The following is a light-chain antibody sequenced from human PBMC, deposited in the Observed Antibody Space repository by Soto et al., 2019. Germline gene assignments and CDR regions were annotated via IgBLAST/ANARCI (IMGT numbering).Light chain of an antibody. J-gene: IGLJ1*01. Sequence: QSVLTQPASVSGSPGQSITICCTGTSSDVGGYNYVSWYQQNPGKAPKLMIYDVSNRPSGVSNRFSGSKSGNTASLTISGLQAEDEADYYCSSYTSSSTRVFGTGTKLTVL. CDR2: DVS. CDR3: SSYTSSSTRV. CDR1: SSDVGGYNY. V-gene: IGLV2-14*01.